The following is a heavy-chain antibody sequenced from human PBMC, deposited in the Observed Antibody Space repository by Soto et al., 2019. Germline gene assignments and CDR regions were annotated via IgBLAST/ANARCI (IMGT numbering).Heavy chain of an antibody. Sequence: PSETLSLTCTVSGGSVSSGSYYWSWIRQPPGKGLEWIGYIYYSGSTNYNPSLKSRVTISVDTSKNQLSLKLSSVTAADTAVYYCARDWGFDCSGGSCFPRRAYYGMDVWGQGTTVT. CDR1: GGSVSSGSYY. CDR3: ARDWGFDCSGGSCFPRRAYYGMDV. CDR2: IYYSGST. D-gene: IGHD2-15*01. V-gene: IGHV4-61*01. J-gene: IGHJ6*02.